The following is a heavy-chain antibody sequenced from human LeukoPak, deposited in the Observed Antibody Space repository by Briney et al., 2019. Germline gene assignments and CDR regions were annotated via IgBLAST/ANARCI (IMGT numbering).Heavy chain of an antibody. CDR2: IRYDGSNK. CDR3: AKDKDPWKSTSISDFDY. V-gene: IGHV3-30*02. CDR1: GFTFSTYG. J-gene: IGHJ4*02. Sequence: QPGGSLRLSCVASGFTFSTYGMHWVRQAPGKGLEWVAFIRYDGSNKYYADSVKGRFTISRDNSKNTLYLQMNSLRAEDTAVYFCAKDKDPWKSTSISDFDYWGQGTLVTVSS. D-gene: IGHD1-1*01.